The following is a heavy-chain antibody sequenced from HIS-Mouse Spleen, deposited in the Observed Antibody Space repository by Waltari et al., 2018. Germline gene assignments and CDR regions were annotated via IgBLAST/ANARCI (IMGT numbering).Heavy chain of an antibody. CDR2: MNPNSGNT. D-gene: IGHD2-15*01. V-gene: IGHV1-8*01. J-gene: IGHJ6*02. Sequence: QVQLVQSGAEVKKPGASVKVSCKASGYTFTSFDINWVRQATGQGLEWMGWMNPNSGNTGYAQKFQGRVTMTRNTSISTADMELSSLRSEDTAVYYCARGVDCSGGSCYSGYYYYYGMDVWGQGTTVTVSS. CDR1: GYTFTSFD. CDR3: ARGVDCSGGSCYSGYYYYYGMDV.